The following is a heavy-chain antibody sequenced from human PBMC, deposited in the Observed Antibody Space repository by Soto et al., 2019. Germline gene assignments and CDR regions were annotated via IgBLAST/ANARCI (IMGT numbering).Heavy chain of an antibody. CDR1: GFTFSSYG. CDR2: ISYDGSNK. D-gene: IGHD4-17*01. CDR3: AKDSGMTTVVTTSFDY. Sequence: QVQLVESGGGVVQPGRSLRLSCAASGFTFSSYGMHWVRQAPGKGLEWVAVISYDGSNKYYADSVKGRFTISRDNSKNTLYLQMNSLRAEDTAVYYCAKDSGMTTVVTTSFDYWGQGTLVTVSS. J-gene: IGHJ4*02. V-gene: IGHV3-30*18.